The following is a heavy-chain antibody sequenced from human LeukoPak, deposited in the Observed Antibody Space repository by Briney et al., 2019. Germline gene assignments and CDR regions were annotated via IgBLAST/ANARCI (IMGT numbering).Heavy chain of an antibody. CDR1: GFTFTSYG. CDR2: ITYSGGST. CDR3: ARDRKLELRLFSYMDV. J-gene: IGHJ6*03. D-gene: IGHD1-7*01. V-gene: IGHV3-23*01. Sequence: GGSLRLSCAASGFTFTSYGMSWFRQAPGKGLEWVSSITYSGGSTYYADSVKGRFTISRDNSKNTLYLQMNSLRAEDTAVYYCARDRKLELRLFSYMDVWGKGTTVTVSS.